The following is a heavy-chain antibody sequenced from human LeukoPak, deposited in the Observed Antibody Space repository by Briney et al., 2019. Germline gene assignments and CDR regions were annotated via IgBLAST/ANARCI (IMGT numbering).Heavy chain of an antibody. CDR3: ARPDVPDY. J-gene: IGHJ4*02. V-gene: IGHV3-7*01. CDR1: GFTFSSYW. CDR2: IYQDGREK. D-gene: IGHD2-2*01. Sequence: GGSLRLSCAASGFTFSSYWMTWVRQARGKGVEGGAHIYQDGREKQYVDSVKGRFTISTDNAKNSLYLQMNSLRAEDTAVYFCARPDVPDYWGQGTLVTVSS.